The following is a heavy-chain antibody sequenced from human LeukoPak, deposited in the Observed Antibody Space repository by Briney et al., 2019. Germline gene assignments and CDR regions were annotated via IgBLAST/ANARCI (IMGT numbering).Heavy chain of an antibody. J-gene: IGHJ4*02. V-gene: IGHV4-34*01. CDR2: INHSGST. CDR3: ARGPRDSSGYYRLPIDY. Sequence: SETLSLTCAVYGGSFSGYYWSWIRQPPGKGLEWIGEINHSGSTNYNPSLKSRVTISADTSKNQFSLKLSSVTAADTAVYYCARGPRDSSGYYRLPIDYWGRGTLVTVSS. D-gene: IGHD3-22*01. CDR1: GGSFSGYY.